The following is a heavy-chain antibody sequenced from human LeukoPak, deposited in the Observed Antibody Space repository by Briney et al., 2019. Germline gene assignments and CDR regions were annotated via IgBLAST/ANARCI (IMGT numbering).Heavy chain of an antibody. CDR1: GYTFTSYA. CDR3: ARGPGGSYYVDY. J-gene: IGHJ4*02. Sequence: ASVKVSCKASGYTFTSYAMHWVRQAPGQRLEWMGWINAGNGNTKYSQKFQGRVTITRDTSASTAYMELSSLRSEDTAVYYCARGPGGSYYVDYWGQGTLVTVSS. CDR2: INAGNGNT. D-gene: IGHD1-26*01. V-gene: IGHV1-3*01.